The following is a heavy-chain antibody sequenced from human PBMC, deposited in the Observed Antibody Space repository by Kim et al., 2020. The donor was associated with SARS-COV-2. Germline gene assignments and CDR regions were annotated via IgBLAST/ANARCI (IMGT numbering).Heavy chain of an antibody. D-gene: IGHD1-26*01. V-gene: IGHV3-30*18. CDR3: AKDRGWFGP. CDR2: ISYDGSNK. J-gene: IGHJ5*02. Sequence: GGSLRLSCAASGFTFSSYGMHWVRQAPGKGLEWVAVISYDGSNKYYADSVKGRFTISRDNSKNTLYLQMNSLRAEDTAVYYCAKDRGWFGPWGQGTLVTVSS. CDR1: GFTFSSYG.